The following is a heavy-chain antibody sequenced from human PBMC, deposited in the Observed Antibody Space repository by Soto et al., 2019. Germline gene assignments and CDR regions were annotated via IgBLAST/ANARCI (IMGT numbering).Heavy chain of an antibody. D-gene: IGHD2-15*01. CDR3: AKDRPVLGCSGGSRYSGAFYYYYYMDV. CDR1: GFTFSSYA. J-gene: IGHJ6*03. V-gene: IGHV3-23*01. Sequence: GSLRLSCAASGFTFSSYAMSWVRQAPGKGLEWVSAISGSGGSTYYADSVKGRFTISRDNSKNTLYLQMNSLRAEDTAVYYCAKDRPVLGCSGGSRYSGAFYYYYYMDVWGKGTTVTVSS. CDR2: ISGSGGST.